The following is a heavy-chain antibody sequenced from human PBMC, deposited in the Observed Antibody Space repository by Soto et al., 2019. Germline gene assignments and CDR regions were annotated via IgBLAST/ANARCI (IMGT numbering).Heavy chain of an antibody. CDR1: GYTFTAFS. CDR2: IDPRDYDP. CDR3: ARLSTGFCTNTTCRLYFGMDV. Sequence: ETPKLSCQASGYTFTAFSITWVRPRPGEGLEWMATIDPRDYDPNYSLSFQGHVTISADKSIGSSYLNWSTLEASDTAIYYCARLSTGFCTNTTCRLYFGMDVWGQGTTVTVSS. V-gene: IGHV5-10-1*01. J-gene: IGHJ6*02. D-gene: IGHD2-2*01.